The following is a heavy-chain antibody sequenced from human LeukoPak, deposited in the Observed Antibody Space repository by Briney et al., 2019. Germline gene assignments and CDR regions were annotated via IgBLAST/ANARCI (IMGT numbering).Heavy chain of an antibody. CDR3: ARAAPVVPAAIDY. D-gene: IGHD2-2*01. V-gene: IGHV1-2*02. J-gene: IGHJ4*02. Sequence: ASVKVSCKASGYTFTGYHMHWVRQAPGQGLEWMGWINPNSGGTNYAQKFQGRVTMTRDTSISTAYMELSRLRSDDTAVYYCARAAPVVPAAIDYWGQGTLVTVSS. CDR1: GYTFTGYH. CDR2: INPNSGGT.